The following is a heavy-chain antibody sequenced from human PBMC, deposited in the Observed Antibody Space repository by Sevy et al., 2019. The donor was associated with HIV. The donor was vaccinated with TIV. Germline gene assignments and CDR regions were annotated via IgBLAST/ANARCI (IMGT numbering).Heavy chain of an antibody. CDR2: ISSSSSYI. CDR3: ARGVDRATMIVMADDFDY. D-gene: IGHD3-22*01. CDR1: GFTFSSYS. V-gene: IGHV3-21*01. Sequence: GESLKISCAASGFTFSSYSMNWVRQAPGKGLEWVSSISSSSSYIYYADSVKGRFTISRDNAKNSLYLQMNSLRAEDTAVYYCARGVDRATMIVMADDFDYRGQGTLVTVSS. J-gene: IGHJ4*02.